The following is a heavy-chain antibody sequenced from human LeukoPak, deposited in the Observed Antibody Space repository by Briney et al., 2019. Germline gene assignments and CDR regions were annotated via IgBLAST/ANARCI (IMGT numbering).Heavy chain of an antibody. V-gene: IGHV3-74*01. CDR2: INSDGSTT. CDR3: APEGGYSYDY. CDR1: EFTFSNYA. D-gene: IGHD5-18*01. Sequence: GGSLRLSCAASEFTFSNYAMSWVRQVPGKGLLWVSRINSDGSTTNYADAVKGRFTISRDNAKNTLYLEMHSLRAEDTAVYYCAPEGGYSYDYWGQGTLVTVSS. J-gene: IGHJ4*02.